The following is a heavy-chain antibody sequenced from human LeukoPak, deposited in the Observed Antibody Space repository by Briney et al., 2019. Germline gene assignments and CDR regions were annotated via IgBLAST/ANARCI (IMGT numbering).Heavy chain of an antibody. V-gene: IGHV3-48*02. CDR1: GFTLSSYS. CDR3: TRDPNALDY. Sequence: GGSLRLSCAASGFTLSSYSMNWVRQAPGKGLEWISYITSSSSTIHYADSVRGRFTISRDNAKNSLYLQMNSLRDEDTAVYYCTRDPNALDYWGQGTLSPSP. CDR2: ITSSSSTI. J-gene: IGHJ4*02.